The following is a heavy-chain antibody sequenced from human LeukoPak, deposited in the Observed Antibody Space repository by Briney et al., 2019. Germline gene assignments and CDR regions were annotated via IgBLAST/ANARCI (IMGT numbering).Heavy chain of an antibody. CDR3: AKHKKHGFWSGETLDDAFDI. V-gene: IGHV3-23*01. CDR1: GFTFSSYA. CDR2: ISGSGGST. D-gene: IGHD3-3*01. J-gene: IGHJ3*02. Sequence: PGGSLRLSCAASGFTFSSYAMSWVRQAPGKGLEWVSAISGSGGSTYYADSVKGRFTISRDNSKNTLYLQMNSLRAEDTAVYYCAKHKKHGFWSGETLDDAFDIWGQGTMVTVSS.